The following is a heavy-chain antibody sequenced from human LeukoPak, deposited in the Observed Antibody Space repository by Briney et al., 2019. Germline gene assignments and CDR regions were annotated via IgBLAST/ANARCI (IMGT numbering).Heavy chain of an antibody. CDR1: GYTFTSYG. D-gene: IGHD5-24*01. CDR2: ISAYNGNT. CDR3: ARVLARRDGYFSFAY. V-gene: IGHV1-18*01. Sequence: GASVKVSCTASGYTFTSYGISWVRQAPGQGLEWMGWISAYNGNTNYAQKLQGRVTMTRDTSISTAYMELSRLRSDDTAVYYCARVLARRDGYFSFAYWGQGTLVTVSS. J-gene: IGHJ4*02.